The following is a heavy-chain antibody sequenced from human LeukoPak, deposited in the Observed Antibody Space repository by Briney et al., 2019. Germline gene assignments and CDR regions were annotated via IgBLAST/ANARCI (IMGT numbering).Heavy chain of an antibody. CDR3: AKDPIFSGSYGVFDY. Sequence: PGGSLRLSYAASGFTFSSCAMSWVRQAPGKGLEWVSTIIDSGNSIYYADSAEGRFTISRDNSKNTLYLQMNSLRAGDTAVYYCAKDPIFSGSYGVFDYWGLGTLVTASS. D-gene: IGHD1-26*01. J-gene: IGHJ4*02. CDR2: IIDSGNSI. CDR1: GFTFSSCA. V-gene: IGHV3-23*01.